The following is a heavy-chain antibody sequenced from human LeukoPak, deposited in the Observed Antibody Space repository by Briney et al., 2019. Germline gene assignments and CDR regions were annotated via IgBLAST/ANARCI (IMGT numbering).Heavy chain of an antibody. D-gene: IGHD2-21*02. J-gene: IGHJ3*02. Sequence: PSETLSLTCTVSGDSISTYYWSWIRQPXGXGLEWIGYIHYSGSTSSNPSLKSRVIISVDTSKNQLSLKLISVTTADTAVYYCAREEDGVTDDAFDIWGQGTMVTVSS. CDR3: AREEDGVTDDAFDI. CDR1: GDSISTYY. CDR2: IHYSGST. V-gene: IGHV4-59*01.